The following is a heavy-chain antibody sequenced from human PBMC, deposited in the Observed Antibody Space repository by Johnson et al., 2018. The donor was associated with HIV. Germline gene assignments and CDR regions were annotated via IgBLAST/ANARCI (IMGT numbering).Heavy chain of an antibody. CDR3: ARDGAGCSSTSCPDAFDI. D-gene: IGHD2-2*01. Sequence: VQLVESGGGVVRPGGSLRLSCAASGFTFDDYCMSWVRQAPGKGLEWVSGINWNGGSTGYADSVKGRFTISRDNAKNSLYLQMNSLRAEDTALYYCARDGAGCSSTSCPDAFDIWGQGTMVTVSS. CDR2: INWNGGST. J-gene: IGHJ3*02. CDR1: GFTFDDYC. V-gene: IGHV3-20*04.